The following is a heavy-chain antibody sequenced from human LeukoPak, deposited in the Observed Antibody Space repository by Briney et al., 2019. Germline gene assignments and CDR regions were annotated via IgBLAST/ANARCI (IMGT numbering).Heavy chain of an antibody. V-gene: IGHV4-31*03. CDR3: AMDAFGELLT. Sequence: SQTLSLTCTVSGGSISSGGYYWTWIRQHPGKGLEWIGYIYYSGSTYYNPSLKSRVTISVDTSKNQFSLKLSSVTAADTAVYYCAMDAFGELLTWGQGTLVTVSS. CDR2: IYYSGST. D-gene: IGHD3-10*01. J-gene: IGHJ4*02. CDR1: GGSISSGGYY.